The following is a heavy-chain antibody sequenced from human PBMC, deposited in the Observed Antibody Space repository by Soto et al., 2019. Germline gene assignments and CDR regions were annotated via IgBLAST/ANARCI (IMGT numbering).Heavy chain of an antibody. V-gene: IGHV4-61*03. CDR1: GVSVRGGTYN. Sequence: KPSETLSLTCTVSGVSVRGGTYNWSWIRKPPGKGLEWIGYIFYTGSTNYNPSLKSRVTISVDSSKNHFSLRLSSVTAADTAVYYCARGYYYASGSYIDKWGQGTLVTVSS. CDR3: ARGYYYASGSYIDK. J-gene: IGHJ4*02. CDR2: IFYTGST. D-gene: IGHD3-10*01.